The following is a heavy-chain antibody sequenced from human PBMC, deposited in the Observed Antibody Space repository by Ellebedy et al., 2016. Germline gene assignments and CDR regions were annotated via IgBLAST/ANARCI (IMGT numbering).Heavy chain of an antibody. CDR3: ARFSPFEYYFDY. CDR2: IIPIFGTA. V-gene: IGHV1-69*05. Sequence: SVKVSCXASGGTFSSYAISWVRQAPGQGLEWMGGIIPIFGTANYAQKLQGRVTMTTDTSTSTAYMELRSLRSDDTAVYYCARFSPFEYYFDYWGQGTLVTVSS. J-gene: IGHJ4*02. CDR1: GGTFSSYA.